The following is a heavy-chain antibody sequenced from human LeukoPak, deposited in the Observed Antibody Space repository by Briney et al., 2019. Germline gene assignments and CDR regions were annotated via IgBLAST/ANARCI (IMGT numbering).Heavy chain of an antibody. CDR1: GGSISSSSYY. CDR3: ARVSSGWYYHYYYMDV. Sequence: SETLSLTCTVSGGSISSSSYYWGWIRQPPGKGLEWIGSIYYSGSTYYNPSLKSRVTISVDTSKNQFSLKLSSVTAADTAVYYCARVSSGWYYHYYYMDVWGKGTTVTVSS. D-gene: IGHD6-19*01. V-gene: IGHV4-39*07. CDR2: IYYSGST. J-gene: IGHJ6*03.